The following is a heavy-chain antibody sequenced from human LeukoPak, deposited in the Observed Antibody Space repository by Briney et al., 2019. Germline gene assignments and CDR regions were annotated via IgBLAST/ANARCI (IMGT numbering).Heavy chain of an antibody. D-gene: IGHD6-19*01. Sequence: GGALRLSCAASGFTFSSYGMHWVRQAPGKGLEWVAVISYDGSNKYYADSVQGRFTISRDNSKNTLYLQMNSLRAEDTAVYCCAQDRASSGSSHWGQGTLVTVSS. V-gene: IGHV3-30*18. CDR3: AQDRASSGSSH. CDR2: ISYDGSNK. CDR1: GFTFSSYG. J-gene: IGHJ4*02.